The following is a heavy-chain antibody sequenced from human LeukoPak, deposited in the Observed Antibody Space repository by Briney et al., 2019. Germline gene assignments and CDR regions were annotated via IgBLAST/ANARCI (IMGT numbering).Heavy chain of an antibody. CDR1: GYTFTSYD. CDR2: MNPNSGNT. J-gene: IGHJ6*03. Sequence: GASVKVSCKASGYTFTSYDINWVRQATGQGLEWMGWMNPNSGNTGYAQKFQGRVAMTRNTSISTAYMELSSLRSEDTAVYYCARGIAVAGTPAHYYYYYMDVWGKGTTVTVSS. V-gene: IGHV1-8*01. D-gene: IGHD6-19*01. CDR3: ARGIAVAGTPAHYYYYYMDV.